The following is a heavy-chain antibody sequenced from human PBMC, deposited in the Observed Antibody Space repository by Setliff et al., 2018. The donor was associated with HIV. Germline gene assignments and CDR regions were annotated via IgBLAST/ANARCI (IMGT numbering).Heavy chain of an antibody. CDR3: ARDGWELDRGRADYFDY. Sequence: ASVKVSCKASGYTFTDYAIYWMRQAPGQRLEWLGWINAGNGNTEYSQKFQGRVTIDRDTSATTAYMELRSLRSEDTAVYYCARDGWELDRGRADYFDYWGQGALVTVSS. V-gene: IGHV1-3*01. CDR1: GYTFTDYA. J-gene: IGHJ4*02. CDR2: INAGNGNT. D-gene: IGHD3-10*01.